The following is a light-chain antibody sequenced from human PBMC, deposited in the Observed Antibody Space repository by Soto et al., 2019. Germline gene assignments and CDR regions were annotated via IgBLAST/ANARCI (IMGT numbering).Light chain of an antibody. V-gene: IGKV2-28*01. CDR3: MQTRQTPLT. CDR2: LGS. J-gene: IGKJ2*01. CDR1: QSLLHSNGYNY. Sequence: DIVMTQSPLSLPVTPGEPASISCRSSQSLLHSNGYNYLDWYLQKPGQSPQLLIYLGSNRASGVPDRFSGSGSGTDFTLKISRVEAEDVGVYYCMQTRQTPLTFGQGTKVEI.